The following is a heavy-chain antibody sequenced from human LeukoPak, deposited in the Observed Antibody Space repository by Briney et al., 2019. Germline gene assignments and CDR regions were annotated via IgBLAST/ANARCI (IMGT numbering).Heavy chain of an antibody. CDR3: ARQSCSSTSCQNYYYGMDV. Sequence: KRGESLKISCKGSGYSFTSYWIGWVRQMPGKGLGWMGIIYPGDSDTRYSPSFQGQVTISADKSISTAYLQWSSLKASDTAMYYCARQSCSSTSCQNYYYGMDVWGQGTTVTVSS. CDR1: GYSFTSYW. J-gene: IGHJ6*02. D-gene: IGHD2-2*01. V-gene: IGHV5-51*01. CDR2: IYPGDSDT.